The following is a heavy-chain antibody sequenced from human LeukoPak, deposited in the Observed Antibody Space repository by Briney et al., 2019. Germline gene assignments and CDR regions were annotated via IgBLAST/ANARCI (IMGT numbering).Heavy chain of an antibody. CDR2: INPNSGDT. D-gene: IGHD2-2*01. CDR3: ARDYCSSTSCLFDY. Sequence: ASVKVSCKASGYTFTGYHMHWVRQAPGQGLEWMGRINPNSGDTNYAQKFQGRVTMTRDTSISTAYMELNRLRPDDTAVYYCARDYCSSTSCLFDYWGQGTLVTVSS. J-gene: IGHJ4*02. V-gene: IGHV1-2*06. CDR1: GYTFTGYH.